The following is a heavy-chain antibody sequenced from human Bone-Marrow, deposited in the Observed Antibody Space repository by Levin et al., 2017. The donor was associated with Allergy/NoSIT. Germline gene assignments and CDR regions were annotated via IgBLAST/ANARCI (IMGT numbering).Heavy chain of an antibody. CDR3: ARLSDVGTPPLELGDYFDS. Sequence: SETLSLTCTVSGGSISTYYWSWIRQPPGKGLEWIGYIDYIGSTNYNPSLKSRLTISVDTSKNQFSLKLSSVTAADTAVYYCARLSDVGTPPLELGDYFDSWGQGTLVSVSS. CDR2: IDYIGST. V-gene: IGHV4-59*01. D-gene: IGHD4-23*01. J-gene: IGHJ4*02. CDR1: GGSISTYY.